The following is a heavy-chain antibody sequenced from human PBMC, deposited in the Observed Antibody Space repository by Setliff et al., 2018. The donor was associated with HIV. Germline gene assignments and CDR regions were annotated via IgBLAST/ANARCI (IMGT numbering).Heavy chain of an antibody. Sequence: SGPTLVNPTQPLTLTCTFSGFSLSTSGVGVGWIRQPPGKALEWLALIYWNDDKRYSPSLKNRLTITKDTSKNQVVLTMTNMDPVDTATYYCAHRRGFLPSSYLYYYYLDVWGEGTTVTVS. D-gene: IGHD3-10*01. CDR1: GFSLSTSGVG. CDR2: IYWNDDK. CDR3: AHRRGFLPSSYLYYYYLDV. V-gene: IGHV2-5*01. J-gene: IGHJ6*03.